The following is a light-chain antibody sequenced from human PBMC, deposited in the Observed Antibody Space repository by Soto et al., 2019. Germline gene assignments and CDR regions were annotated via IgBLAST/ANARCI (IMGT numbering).Light chain of an antibody. Sequence: EIVLTQSPGTLSLSPGERATLSCRASQSVSSSYLAWYQQKPGQAPRLLIYGASSRATGIPDRFSGSGSGTDFTLTISRLEPKDFAVYYCQQYGSSPCFGPGTKVDIK. V-gene: IGKV3-20*01. J-gene: IGKJ3*01. CDR3: QQYGSSPC. CDR1: QSVSSSY. CDR2: GAS.